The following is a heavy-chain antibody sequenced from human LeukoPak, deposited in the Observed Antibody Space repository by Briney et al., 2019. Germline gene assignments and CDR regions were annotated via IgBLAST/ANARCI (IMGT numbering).Heavy chain of an antibody. CDR2: ISGSGGST. CDR1: GFTFSSYS. Sequence: PGGSLRLSCAASGFTFSSYSMSWVRQAPGKGLEWVSAISGSGGSTYNADSVKGRFTISRDNSKNTLYLQMNSLSAEDTAVYYCAKDKYSSSSGWFDPWGQGTLVTVSS. J-gene: IGHJ5*02. V-gene: IGHV3-23*01. CDR3: AKDKYSSSSGWFDP. D-gene: IGHD6-6*01.